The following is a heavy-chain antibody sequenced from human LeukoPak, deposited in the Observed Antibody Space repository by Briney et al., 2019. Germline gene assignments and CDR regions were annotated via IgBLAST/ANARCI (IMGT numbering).Heavy chain of an antibody. J-gene: IGHJ3*02. CDR3: VRDANYYDRSNYYDVLDI. CDR1: GFIFSNYW. CDR2: MRGDGSRE. V-gene: IGHV3-7*01. Sequence: GGSLRLFCAASGFIFSNYWMVWVRQAPGEGREWLANMRGDGSREYYLDSVKGRFTISRDNAKNSLYLQMSSLRADDTAVYYCVRDANYYDRSNYYDVLDIWGQGTMVTVSS. D-gene: IGHD3-22*01.